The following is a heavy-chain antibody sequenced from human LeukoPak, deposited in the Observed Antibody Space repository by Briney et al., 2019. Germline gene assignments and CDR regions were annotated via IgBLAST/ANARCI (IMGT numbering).Heavy chain of an antibody. CDR1: GGSISSYY. CDR2: IYYSGST. D-gene: IGHD1-26*01. V-gene: IGHV4-59*01. CDR3: ARVPQTGLVEYFDY. Sequence: PSETLSLTCTVSGGSISSYYWSWIRQPPGKGLEWIGYIYYSGSTNYNPSLKSRVTISVDTSKNQFSLKLSSVTAADTAVYYCARVPQTGLVEYFDYWGPGTLVTVSS. J-gene: IGHJ4*02.